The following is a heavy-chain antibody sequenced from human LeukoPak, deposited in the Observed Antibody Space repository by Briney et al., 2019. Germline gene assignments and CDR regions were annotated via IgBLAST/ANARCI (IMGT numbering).Heavy chain of an antibody. J-gene: IGHJ4*02. D-gene: IGHD5-18*01. CDR2: ISSDAKTT. CDR3: AKVRGKREAAMED. V-gene: IGHV3-23*01. Sequence: GGSLRLSCAASGFTFSAYAMNWVRQAPGKGLEWISHISSDAKTTYYADSVKGRFTISRDNSKNTLYLQMNSLRAEDTAVYYCAKVRGKREAAMEDWGQGTLVTVSS. CDR1: GFTFSAYA.